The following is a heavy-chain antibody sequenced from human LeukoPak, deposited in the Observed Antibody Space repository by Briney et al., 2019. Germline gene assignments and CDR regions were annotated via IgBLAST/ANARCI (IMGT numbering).Heavy chain of an antibody. D-gene: IGHD3-10*01. Sequence: GASVKVSCKASGYTFTSYAMNWVRQAPGQGLEWMGWINTNTGNPTYAQGFTGRFVFSLDTSVSTAFLQISSLRAEDTAVYYCARAYSGSYYYWFDPWGQGTLVTVSS. CDR2: INTNTGNP. J-gene: IGHJ5*02. CDR3: ARAYSGSYYYWFDP. V-gene: IGHV7-4-1*02. CDR1: GYTFTSYA.